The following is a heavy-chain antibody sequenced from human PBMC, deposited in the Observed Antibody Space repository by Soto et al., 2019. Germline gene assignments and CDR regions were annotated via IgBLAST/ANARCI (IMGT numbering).Heavy chain of an antibody. V-gene: IGHV3-21*06. J-gene: IGHJ4*01. CDR1: GFTLRTYT. CDR3: VRGMNPLF. Sequence: GGSLRLSCGASGFTLRTYTMNWVRQAPGKGLEWVSSISISSSDRYYADSVRGRFTISRDNAKNALYLQMNSLRADDTAVYFCVRGMNPLFGGQGTLVTVYS. CDR2: ISISSSDR.